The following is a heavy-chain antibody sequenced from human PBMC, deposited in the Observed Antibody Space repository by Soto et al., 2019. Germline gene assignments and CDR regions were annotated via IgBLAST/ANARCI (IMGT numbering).Heavy chain of an antibody. D-gene: IGHD6-19*01. V-gene: IGHV4-39*01. CDR1: GGSINSANYY. CDR3: VRHQRYSSGWYIDY. CDR2: VYYRGTT. Sequence: QLQLQESGPGLVKPSETLSLTCTVSGGSINSANYYWGWIRQPPGKGLEWIGKVYYRGTTYYNPSLKGRVTISVDTSKNQFSLKLSSVTAADSAVFFCVRHQRYSSGWYIDYWGQGTPVTASS. J-gene: IGHJ4*02.